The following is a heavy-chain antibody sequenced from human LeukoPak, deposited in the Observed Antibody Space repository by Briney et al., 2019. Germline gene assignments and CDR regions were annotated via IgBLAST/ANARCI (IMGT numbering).Heavy chain of an antibody. Sequence: GGSLRLSCAVSGFTFSDYYMSWIRQAPGKGLEWVSYISGSGSTTYYADSVKGRFTISRDNAKNSLYLQMNSLRAEDTAAYYCASRYSPFDFWGQGTLVTVSS. J-gene: IGHJ4*02. D-gene: IGHD5-18*01. CDR2: ISGSGSTT. V-gene: IGHV3-11*04. CDR1: GFTFSDYY. CDR3: ASRYSPFDF.